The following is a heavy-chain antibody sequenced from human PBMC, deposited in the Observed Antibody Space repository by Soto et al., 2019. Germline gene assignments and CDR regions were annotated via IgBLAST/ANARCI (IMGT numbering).Heavy chain of an antibody. CDR2: VSAYNGHT. J-gene: IGHJ4*02. D-gene: IGHD1-7*01. CDR1: GYTFSNDA. CDR3: ARASRYYWNYMMY. Sequence: QVQLVQSGAEVKKPGASVKVSCKASGYTFSNDAITWVRQAPGQGLEWMGWVSAYNGHTNYAQKFKGRVTITTDTSTSTAYMEIRTLSYDDTAVYFCARASRYYWNYMMYWGQGNLVTVSS. V-gene: IGHV1-18*01.